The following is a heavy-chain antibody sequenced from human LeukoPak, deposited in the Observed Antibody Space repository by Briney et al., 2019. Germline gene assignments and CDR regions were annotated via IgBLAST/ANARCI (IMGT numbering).Heavy chain of an antibody. CDR3: AAAGTGFFDN. V-gene: IGHV3-9*01. Sequence: TGRSLRLSCAASGLIFDDYAMHWVRQVPGKGLEWGSGICWSSDSITYADSVKGRFITSTDNAKNSLYLQMKTLKTEDTALYYCAAAGTGFFDNWGQGTLVTVSS. D-gene: IGHD6-13*01. CDR1: GLIFDDYA. J-gene: IGHJ4*02. CDR2: ICWSSDSI.